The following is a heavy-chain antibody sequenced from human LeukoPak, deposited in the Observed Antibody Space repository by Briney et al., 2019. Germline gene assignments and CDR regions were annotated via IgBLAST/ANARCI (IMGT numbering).Heavy chain of an antibody. CDR2: IDIAGDT. Sequence: GGSLRLSCATSGFTFSSYDMHWVRQATGKGLDWVSAIDIAGDTYYPGSVKGRFTISRENAKNSLYLQMNSLRAGDTAVYYCERGAAAGKGFDYWGQGTLVTVSS. J-gene: IGHJ4*02. CDR1: GFTFSSYD. D-gene: IGHD6-13*01. V-gene: IGHV3-13*01. CDR3: ERGAAAGKGFDY.